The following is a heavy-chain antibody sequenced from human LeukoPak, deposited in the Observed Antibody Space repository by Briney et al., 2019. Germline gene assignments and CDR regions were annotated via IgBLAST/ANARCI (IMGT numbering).Heavy chain of an antibody. CDR2: IKQDGSEK. Sequence: GGSLRLSXAASGFIFSNYWMSWVRQAPGKGLEWVANIKQDGSEKYYVDTVKGRFTISRDNAKNSLYLQMNSLRAEDTAVYYCARDDYSGNSVENAFDIWGQGTLLTVSS. V-gene: IGHV3-7*01. CDR1: GFIFSNYW. J-gene: IGHJ3*02. CDR3: ARDDYSGNSVENAFDI. D-gene: IGHD4-23*01.